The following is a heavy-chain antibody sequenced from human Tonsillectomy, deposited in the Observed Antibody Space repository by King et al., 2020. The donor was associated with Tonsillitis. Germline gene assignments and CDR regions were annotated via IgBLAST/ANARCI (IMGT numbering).Heavy chain of an antibody. D-gene: IGHD6-19*01. V-gene: IGHV4-59*01. CDR2: IYDSVST. CDR1: GGSISSYY. CDR3: ARDSSSGWSPVLFDP. Sequence: VQLQESGPGLVKPSETLSLTCTVSGGSISSYYWSWIRQPPGKGLEWIGYIYDSVSTNYNPSLKSRVTISVDTSKNQFSLKLSSVTAADTAVYYCARDSSSGWSPVLFDPWGQGTLVTVSP. J-gene: IGHJ5*02.